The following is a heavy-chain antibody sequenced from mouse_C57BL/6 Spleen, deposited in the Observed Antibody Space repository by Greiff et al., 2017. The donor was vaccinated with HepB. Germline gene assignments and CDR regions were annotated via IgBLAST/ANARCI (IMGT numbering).Heavy chain of an antibody. J-gene: IGHJ2*01. CDR3: AYYYGSSYVGVYFDY. CDR1: GYSFTGYY. V-gene: IGHV1-42*01. D-gene: IGHD1-1*01. CDR2: INPSTGGT. Sequence: EVQLQQSGPELVKPGASVKISCKASGYSFTGYYMNWVKQSPEKSLEWIGEINPSTGGTTYNQKFKAKATLTVDKSSSTAYMQLKSLTSEDSAVYYWAYYYGSSYVGVYFDYWGQGTTLTVSS.